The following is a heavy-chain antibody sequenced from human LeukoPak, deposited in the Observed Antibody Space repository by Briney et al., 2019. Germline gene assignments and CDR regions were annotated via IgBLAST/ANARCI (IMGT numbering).Heavy chain of an antibody. CDR1: GGSYSGYH. CDR2: INHSGST. CDR3: ARGLGEYYDFWSGYYRPPRYYYYYGMDV. Sequence: SETLSLTCAVYGGSYSGYHWSWIRQPPGKGLEWIGEINHSGSTNYNPSLKSRVTISVDTSKNQFSLKLSSVTAADTAVYYCARGLGEYYDFWSGYYRPPRYYYYYGMDVWGQGTTVTVSS. V-gene: IGHV4-34*01. D-gene: IGHD3-3*01. J-gene: IGHJ6*02.